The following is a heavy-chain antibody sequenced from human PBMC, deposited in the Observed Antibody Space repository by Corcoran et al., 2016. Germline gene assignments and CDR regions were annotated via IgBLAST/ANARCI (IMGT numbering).Heavy chain of an antibody. CDR1: GFTFSSYA. CDR2: ISGRGGST. CDR3: VRGDIVVVVAADI. J-gene: IGHJ3*02. D-gene: IGHD2-15*01. Sequence: EVQLLESGGGLVQPGGSLRLSCAASGFTFSSYAMSWVRQAPGKGLEWVSAISGRGGSTYYADSVKGRFTISRDNSKNTLYLQMNSLRAEYTAVYYCVRGDIVVVVAADIWGQGTMVTVSS. V-gene: IGHV3-23*01.